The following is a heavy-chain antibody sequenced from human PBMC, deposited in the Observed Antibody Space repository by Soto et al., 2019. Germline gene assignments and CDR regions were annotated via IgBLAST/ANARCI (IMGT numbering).Heavy chain of an antibody. CDR3: AKNGQLPYYSYGMDV. J-gene: IGHJ6*02. D-gene: IGHD1-1*01. CDR1: GYTFTRYG. Sequence: QGQLVQSGAEVKKPGASVKVSCKASGYTFTRYGISWVRQAPGQGLEWMGWISGYNGDTNYAQKLQGRVTMTIETSTSTANMELRSLTSDDTAIYYCAKNGQLPYYSYGMDVWGQGTTVTVSS. CDR2: ISGYNGDT. V-gene: IGHV1-18*01.